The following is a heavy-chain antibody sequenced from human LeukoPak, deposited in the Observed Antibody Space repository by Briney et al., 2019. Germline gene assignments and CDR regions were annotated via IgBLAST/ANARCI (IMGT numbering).Heavy chain of an antibody. CDR2: INPNSGGT. Sequence: ASVKVSCKASGYTFTGHYIHWVRQAPGPGLAWMGWINPNSGGTNYAQKFQGRVTMTRDTSISTAYMELSRLRSDDTAVYYCAREGYCSVGSCYNFDYWGQGTLVTVSS. D-gene: IGHD2-15*01. CDR1: GYTFTGHY. CDR3: AREGYCSVGSCYNFDY. V-gene: IGHV1-2*02. J-gene: IGHJ4*02.